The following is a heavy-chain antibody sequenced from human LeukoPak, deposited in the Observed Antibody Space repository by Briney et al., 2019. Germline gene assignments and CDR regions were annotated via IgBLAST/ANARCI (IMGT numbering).Heavy chain of an antibody. J-gene: IGHJ3*02. CDR2: ISYDGSNK. V-gene: IGHV3-30*03. Sequence: SGGSLRLSCAASGFTFSSYSMNWVRQAPGKGLEWVAVISYDGSNKYYANSVKGRFTISRDNSKNTLYLQMNSLRAEDTAVYYCARDHPSPGIVGDLDAFDIWGQGTMVTVSS. CDR1: GFTFSSYS. D-gene: IGHD1-26*01. CDR3: ARDHPSPGIVGDLDAFDI.